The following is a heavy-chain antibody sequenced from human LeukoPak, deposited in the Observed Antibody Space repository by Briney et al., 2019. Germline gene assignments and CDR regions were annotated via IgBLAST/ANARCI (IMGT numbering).Heavy chain of an antibody. D-gene: IGHD4-17*01. CDR2: KRYDGSNK. CDR1: GFTFSSYG. V-gene: IGHV3-33*01. Sequence: PGGPLRLSCAASGFTFSSYGMHWVRQAPGKGLEGVPVKRYDGSNKYYADSVKGRFTISRDNSQNTLYLQMNSLRAEDTAVYYCARDRYDDYGDYQQWGIFDLWGRGTLVTVSS. J-gene: IGHJ2*01. CDR3: ARDRYDDYGDYQQWGIFDL.